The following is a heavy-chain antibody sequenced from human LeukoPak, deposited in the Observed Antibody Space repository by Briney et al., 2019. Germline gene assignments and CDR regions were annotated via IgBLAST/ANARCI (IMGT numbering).Heavy chain of an antibody. CDR3: ARGRGITMIVSGAFDI. J-gene: IGHJ3*02. CDR2: ISSSSSYI. Sequence: GGSLRLSCAASGFTFSSYSMNWVRQAPGKGLEWVSSISSSSSYIYYADSVKGRFTISRDNAKNSLYLQMNSLRAEDTAVYYCARGRGITMIVSGAFDIWGQGTMVTVSS. CDR1: GFTFSSYS. D-gene: IGHD3-22*01. V-gene: IGHV3-21*01.